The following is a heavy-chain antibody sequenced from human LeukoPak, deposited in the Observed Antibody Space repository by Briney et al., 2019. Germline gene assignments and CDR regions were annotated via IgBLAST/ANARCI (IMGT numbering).Heavy chain of an antibody. D-gene: IGHD6-19*01. CDR2: ISSSSSYI. CDR3: ARELAVGGTWFDP. CDR1: GFTFSSYS. V-gene: IGHV3-21*01. J-gene: IGHJ5*02. Sequence: GGSLRLSCAASGFTFSSYSMNWVRQAPGKGLEWVSSISSSSSYIYYADSVKGRFTISRDNAKNSLYLQMNSLRAEDTAVYYCARELAVGGTWFDPWGQGTLVTVSS.